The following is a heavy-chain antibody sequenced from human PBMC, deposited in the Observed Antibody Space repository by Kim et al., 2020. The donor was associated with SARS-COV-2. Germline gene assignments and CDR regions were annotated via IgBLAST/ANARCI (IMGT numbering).Heavy chain of an antibody. CDR2: ISEDGKEK. D-gene: IGHD2-15*01. V-gene: IGHV3-7*01. CDR1: GFTFSSKW. J-gene: IGHJ4*02. Sequence: GGSLRLSCEASGFTFSSKWMSWLRQAPGTGLEFVAQISEDGKEKYYMGSVTGRFTISRDNAKNSLYLQMNSLRVEETAVYYCVRDVGGGYFDLWGLGTLV. CDR3: VRDVGGGYFDL.